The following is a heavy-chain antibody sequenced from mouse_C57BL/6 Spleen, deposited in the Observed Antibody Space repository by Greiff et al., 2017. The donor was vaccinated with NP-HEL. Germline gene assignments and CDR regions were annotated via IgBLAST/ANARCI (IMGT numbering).Heavy chain of an antibody. CDR1: GYAFSSYW. Sequence: VQLQQSGAELVKPGASVKISCKASGYAFSSYWMNWVKQRPGKGLEWIGQIYPGDGDTNYNGKFKGKATLTADKSSSTAYMQLSSLTSEDSAVYFCARMGLLYGYDYFDYWGQGTTLTVSS. J-gene: IGHJ2*01. CDR2: IYPGDGDT. CDR3: ARMGLLYGYDYFDY. V-gene: IGHV1-80*01. D-gene: IGHD2-2*01.